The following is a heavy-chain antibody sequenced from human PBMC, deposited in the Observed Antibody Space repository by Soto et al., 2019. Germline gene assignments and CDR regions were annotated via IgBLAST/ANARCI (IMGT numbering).Heavy chain of an antibody. CDR1: GGSISSGGYY. CDR3: ARVGYCSSTSCLTPFDY. J-gene: IGHJ4*02. CDR2: IYYSGST. D-gene: IGHD2-2*01. V-gene: IGHV4-31*03. Sequence: SETLSLTCTVSGGSISSGGYYWSWIRQHPGKGLEWIGYIYYSGSTYYNPSLKSRVTISVDTSKNQFSLKLSSVTAADTAVYYCARVGYCSSTSCLTPFDYWGQGTLVTV.